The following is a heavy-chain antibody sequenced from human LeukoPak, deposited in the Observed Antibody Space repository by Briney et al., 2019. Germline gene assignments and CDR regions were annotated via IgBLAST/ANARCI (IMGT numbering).Heavy chain of an antibody. J-gene: IGHJ6*02. CDR1: GFTFSSYW. V-gene: IGHV3-7*03. D-gene: IGHD3-3*01. CDR2: IKQDGSEK. CDR3: ARDLHYDFWSGYYNPWSNYGMDV. Sequence: GGSLRLSCAASGFTFSSYWMSWVRQAPGKGLEWVANIKQDGSEKYYVDSVKGRFTISRDNAKNSLYLQMNSLRAEDTAVYYCARDLHYDFWSGYYNPWSNYGMDVWGQGTTVTVSS.